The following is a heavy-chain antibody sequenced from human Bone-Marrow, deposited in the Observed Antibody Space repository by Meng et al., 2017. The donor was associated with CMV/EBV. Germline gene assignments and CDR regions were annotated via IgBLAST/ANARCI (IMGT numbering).Heavy chain of an antibody. V-gene: IGHV1-18*01. D-gene: IGHD3-3*01. CDR2: ISAYNGNT. CDR3: ARGFSYDFWSGYYWFDP. J-gene: IGHJ5*02. Sequence: ASVKVSCKASGYTFTSYGISWVRQAPGQGLEWMGWISAYNGNTNYAQKLQGRVTMTTDTSTSTAYMELRSLRSEDTAVYYCARGFSYDFWSGYYWFDPWGQGTLVTVSS. CDR1: GYTFTSYG.